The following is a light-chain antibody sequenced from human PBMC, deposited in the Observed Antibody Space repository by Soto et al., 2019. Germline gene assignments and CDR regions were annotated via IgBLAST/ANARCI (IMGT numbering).Light chain of an antibody. V-gene: IGLV2-8*01. CDR2: EVS. CDR1: SSDVGAYNY. J-gene: IGLJ1*01. CDR3: CSCAGTKRV. Sequence: QSVLTQPPSASGSPGQSVTISCTGTSSDVGAYNYVSWYQQHPGKAPKLIIYEVSQRPSGVPDRFSGSRSGNTASLTVSGLQAEDEADYYCCSCAGTKRVFGTGTKVTVL.